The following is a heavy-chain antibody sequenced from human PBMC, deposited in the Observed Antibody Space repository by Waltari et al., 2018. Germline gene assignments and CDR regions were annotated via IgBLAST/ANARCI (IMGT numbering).Heavy chain of an antibody. V-gene: IGHV4-34*01. CDR1: GGSFSGYY. Sequence: QVQLQQWGAGLLKPSETLSLTCAVYGGSFSGYYWSWIRQPPGKGLEWIGEINHSGSTNYNPSLKRRVTISVDTSKNQFSLKLSSVTAADTAVYYCARGRGSGEEGYGGQGTRVTVSS. J-gene: IGHJ4*02. CDR2: INHSGST. CDR3: ARGRGSGEEGY. D-gene: IGHD1-26*01.